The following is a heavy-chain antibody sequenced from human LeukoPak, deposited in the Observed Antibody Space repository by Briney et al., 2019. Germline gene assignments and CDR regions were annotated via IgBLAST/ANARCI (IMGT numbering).Heavy chain of an antibody. V-gene: IGHV3-30*02. Sequence: GGSLRLSCAASGFTFSNYWMNWVRQAPGKGLEWVAFIRYDGSNKYYADSVKGRFTISRDNSKNTLYLQMNSLRAEDTAVYYCAKDSPPGFDPWGQGTLVTVSS. CDR2: IRYDGSNK. CDR1: GFTFSNYW. J-gene: IGHJ5*02. CDR3: AKDSPPGFDP.